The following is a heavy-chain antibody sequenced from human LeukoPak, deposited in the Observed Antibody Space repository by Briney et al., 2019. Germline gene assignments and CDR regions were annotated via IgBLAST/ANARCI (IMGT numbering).Heavy chain of an antibody. D-gene: IGHD6-13*01. CDR1: GFTFDDYG. Sequence: GGSLRLSCAASGFTFDDYGMSWVRQAPGKGLEWVAVISYDGSNKYYADSVKGRFTISRDNSKNTLYLQMNSLRAEDTAVYYCALSSSWYGGFFDYWGQGTLVTVSS. CDR3: ALSSSWYGGFFDY. J-gene: IGHJ4*02. CDR2: ISYDGSNK. V-gene: IGHV3-30*03.